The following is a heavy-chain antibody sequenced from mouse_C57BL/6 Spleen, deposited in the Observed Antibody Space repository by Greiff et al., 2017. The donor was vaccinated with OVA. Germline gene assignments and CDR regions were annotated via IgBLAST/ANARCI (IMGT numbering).Heavy chain of an antibody. V-gene: IGHV1-69*01. CDR2: IDPSDSYT. D-gene: IGHD1-1*01. CDR3: ARPYYYGSSSFAY. CDR1: GYTFTSYW. Sequence: QVQLQQPGAELVMPGASVKLSCKASGYTFTSYWMHWVKQRPGQGLEWIGEIDPSDSYTNYNQKFKGKSTLTVDKSSSTAYMQLSSLTSEDSAVYYYARPYYYGSSSFAYWGQGTLVTVSA. J-gene: IGHJ3*01.